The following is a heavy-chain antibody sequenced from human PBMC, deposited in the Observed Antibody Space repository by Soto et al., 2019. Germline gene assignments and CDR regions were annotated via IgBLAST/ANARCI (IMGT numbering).Heavy chain of an antibody. J-gene: IGHJ6*02. CDR1: GGTFSSYA. CDR2: IIPIFGTA. Sequence: SVKVSCKASGGTFSSYAISWVRQAPGQGLEWMGGIIPIFGTANYAQKFQGRVTITADESTSTAYMELSSLRSEDTAVYYCARALFRDDFWSGYYWDYYYYGMDVWGQGTTVTVSS. V-gene: IGHV1-69*13. CDR3: ARALFRDDFWSGYYWDYYYYGMDV. D-gene: IGHD3-3*01.